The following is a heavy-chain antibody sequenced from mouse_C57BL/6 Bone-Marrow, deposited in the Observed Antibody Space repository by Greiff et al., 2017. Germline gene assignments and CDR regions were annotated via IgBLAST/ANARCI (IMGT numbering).Heavy chain of an antibody. V-gene: IGHV3-8*01. CDR3: ARLGDGYPYWYFDV. CDR1: GYSITSDY. CDR2: ISYSGST. D-gene: IGHD2-3*01. J-gene: IGHJ1*03. Sequence: DVKLVESGPGLAKPSQTLSLTCSVTGYSITSDYWNWIRKFPGHKLEYMGYISYSGSTSYYPSLKSRISITRDTSKNQSYLQLNSVTTEDTATYYCARLGDGYPYWYFDVWGTGTTVTVSS.